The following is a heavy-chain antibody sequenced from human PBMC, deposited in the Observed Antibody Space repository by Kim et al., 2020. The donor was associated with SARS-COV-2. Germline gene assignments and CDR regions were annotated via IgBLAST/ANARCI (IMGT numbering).Heavy chain of an antibody. Sequence: ASVKVSCKASEYTFSNNYMHWVRQAPGQRLEWMGIINPSGGSTSYAQRFQGRVTMTRDTSTSTVYMDLSSLRSDDTAVYYCARTRLREDAFDIWGQGTMVTVSS. D-gene: IGHD4-17*01. V-gene: IGHV1-46*01. CDR1: EYTFSNNY. CDR3: ARTRLREDAFDI. J-gene: IGHJ3*02. CDR2: INPSGGST.